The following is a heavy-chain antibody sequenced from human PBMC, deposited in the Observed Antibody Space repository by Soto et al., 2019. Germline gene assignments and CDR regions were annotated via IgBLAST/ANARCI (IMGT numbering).Heavy chain of an antibody. CDR3: ASGQEVGGPFFDS. CDR1: GCPFISYS. V-gene: IGHV3-23*01. D-gene: IGHD2-15*01. J-gene: IGHJ4*02. CDR2: ISGSGGST. Sequence: LRLSCAAAGCPFISYSMRSVRKEPGKGLGWVSAISGSGGSTYYAVSVKGRFTISRDNAKNSLSLQMNSLRAGDTAVYFCASGQEVGGPFFDSWVQRTPVTV.